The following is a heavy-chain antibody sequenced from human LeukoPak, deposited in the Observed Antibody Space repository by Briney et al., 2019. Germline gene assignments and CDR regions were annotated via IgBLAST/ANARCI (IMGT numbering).Heavy chain of an antibody. CDR1: GFTFSSYS. CDR2: ISSSSYI. Sequence: GGSLRLSCAASGFTFSSYSMNWVRQAPGKGLEWVSSISSSSYIYYADSVKGRFTISRDNAKNSLYLQMNSLRAEDTAVYYCAGEDSGSYYFDYWGQGTLVTVSS. V-gene: IGHV3-21*01. D-gene: IGHD1-26*01. CDR3: AGEDSGSYYFDY. J-gene: IGHJ4*02.